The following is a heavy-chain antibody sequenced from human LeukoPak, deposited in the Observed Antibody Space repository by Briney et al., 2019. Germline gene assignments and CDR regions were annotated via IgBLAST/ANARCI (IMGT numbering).Heavy chain of an antibody. D-gene: IGHD3-22*01. J-gene: IGHJ4*02. V-gene: IGHV4-39*01. CDR2: IYYSGST. Sequence: KPSETLSLTCTVSGGSISSSSYYWGWIRQPPGKGLEWIGSIYYSGSTYYNPSLKSRVTISVDTSKNQFSLKLSSVTAADTAVYYCARQISTTMIVVDPFDYWGQGTLVTVSS. CDR3: ARQISTTMIVVDPFDY. CDR1: GGSISSSSYY.